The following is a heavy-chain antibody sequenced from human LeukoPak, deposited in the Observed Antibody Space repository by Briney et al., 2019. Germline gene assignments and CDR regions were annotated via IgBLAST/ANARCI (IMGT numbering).Heavy chain of an antibody. CDR3: AKVVSTYWYFDL. J-gene: IGHJ2*01. Sequence: GGSLRLSCAASGFTFSSHAMSWVRQAPGQGQEWVSGISSGGGVTNYADSVKGRFTISRDNSKNTLYLQINSLRAEDTAVYYCAKVVSTYWYFDLWGRGTLVTVSS. CDR2: ISSGGGVT. V-gene: IGHV3-23*01. CDR1: GFTFSSHA. D-gene: IGHD2-15*01.